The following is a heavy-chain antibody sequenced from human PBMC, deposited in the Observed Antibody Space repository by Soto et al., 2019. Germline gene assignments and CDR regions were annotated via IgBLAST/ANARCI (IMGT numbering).Heavy chain of an antibody. CDR3: ARVGYCSGGRCYPSYYAMDV. CDR2: IFHSGSA. CDR1: VGSISSSDW. J-gene: IGHJ6*02. V-gene: IGHV4-4*02. Sequence: LSLTFAVSVGSISSSDWWSWFRQPPGNGLEWIGKIFHSGSANYNPSLKSRVIISVDKSKNQFSLRLTSVTAADTAVYYCARVGYCSGGRCYPSYYAMDVWGQGTTVTVSS. D-gene: IGHD2-15*01.